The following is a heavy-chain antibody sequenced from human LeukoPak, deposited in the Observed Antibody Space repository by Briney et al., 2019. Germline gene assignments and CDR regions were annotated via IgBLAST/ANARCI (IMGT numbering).Heavy chain of an antibody. J-gene: IGHJ5*02. CDR3: ARAGPPNWFDP. Sequence: ASVKVSCKASGGTFSSYAISWVRQAPGQGLEWMGWISAYNGNTNYAQKLQGRVTMTTDTSTSTAYMELRSLRSEDTAVYYCARAGPPNWFDPWGQGTLVTVSS. V-gene: IGHV1-18*01. CDR1: GGTFSSYA. CDR2: ISAYNGNT.